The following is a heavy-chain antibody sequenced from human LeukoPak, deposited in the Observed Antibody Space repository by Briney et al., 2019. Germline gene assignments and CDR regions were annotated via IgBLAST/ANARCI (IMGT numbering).Heavy chain of an antibody. CDR2: ISGSGGST. J-gene: IGHJ4*02. CDR1: GFTFSSYA. V-gene: IGHV3-23*01. Sequence: GGSLRLSCAASGFTFSSYAMSWVRQAPGKGLEWVSAISGSGGSTYYADSVRGRFTISRDNSKNTMYLQMNSLRAEDTAVYYCAQDRAWIEFYFWGQGTLVTVSS. CDR3: AQDRAWIEFYF. D-gene: IGHD5-12*01.